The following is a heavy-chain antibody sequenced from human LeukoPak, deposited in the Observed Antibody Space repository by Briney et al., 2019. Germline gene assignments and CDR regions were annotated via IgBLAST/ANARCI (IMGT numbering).Heavy chain of an antibody. CDR1: GFTFSDYY. D-gene: IGHD4-17*01. CDR2: ISSSSSTM. CDR3: ARDTGYGDYSYFDY. J-gene: IGHJ4*02. V-gene: IGHV3-11*01. Sequence: GGSLRLSCAASGFTFSDYYMGWIRQAPGKGLEWVSHISSSSSTMYYADSVKGRFTISRDNSKNTLYLQMNSLRAEDTAVYYCARDTGYGDYSYFDYWGQGTLVTVSS.